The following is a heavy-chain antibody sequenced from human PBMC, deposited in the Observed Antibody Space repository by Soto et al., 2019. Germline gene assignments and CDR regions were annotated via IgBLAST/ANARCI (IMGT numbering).Heavy chain of an antibody. CDR2: MNPNSGNT. Sequence: ASVKVSCKASGYTFTSYDINWVRQATGQGLEWMGWMNPNSGNTGYAQKFQGRVTMTRNTSISTAYMELSSLRSEDTAVYYCARGLKSSRSWPNYYYYYYMDVWGKGTTVTVSS. CDR1: GYTFTSYD. CDR3: ARGLKSSRSWPNYYYYYYMDV. J-gene: IGHJ6*03. V-gene: IGHV1-8*01. D-gene: IGHD6-13*01.